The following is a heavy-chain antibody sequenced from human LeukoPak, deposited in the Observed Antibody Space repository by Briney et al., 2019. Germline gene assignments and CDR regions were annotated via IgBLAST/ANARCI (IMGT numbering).Heavy chain of an antibody. V-gene: IGHV3-30*02. CDR1: GFTFSNYG. CDR2: IRYDGSNK. CDR3: ARGAYYYED. J-gene: IGHJ4*02. Sequence: GGSLRLSCAASGFTFSNYGMHWVRQAPGKGREWVALIRYDGSNKDYADSVKGRFTISRDNSKNTLYLQMNSLRAEDTAVYYCARGAYYYEDWGQGTLVTVSS. D-gene: IGHD3-22*01.